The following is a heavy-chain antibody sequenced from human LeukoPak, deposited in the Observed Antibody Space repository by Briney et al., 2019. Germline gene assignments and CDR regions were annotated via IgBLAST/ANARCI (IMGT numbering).Heavy chain of an antibody. CDR3: TRDSFDSSGYYSDY. CDR1: GFTFSSYW. V-gene: IGHV3-48*04. CDR2: ISRSGSTI. J-gene: IGHJ4*02. Sequence: GGSLRLSCAASGFTFSSYWMHWVRQAPGKGLVWVSYISRSGSTIYYADSVKGRFTISRDNAKNSLYLQMNSLRAEDTAVYYCTRDSFDSSGYYSDYWGQGTLVTVSS. D-gene: IGHD3-22*01.